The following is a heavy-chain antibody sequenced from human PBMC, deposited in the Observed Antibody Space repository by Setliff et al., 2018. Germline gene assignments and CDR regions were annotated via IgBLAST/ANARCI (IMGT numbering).Heavy chain of an antibody. CDR3: ARASRSYYNFWSGYYAQNDAFDI. CDR1: GFTFSSYN. V-gene: IGHV3-21*05. CDR2: IGSSTSAI. D-gene: IGHD3-3*01. Sequence: GGSLRLSCAASGFTFSSYNMNWVRQAPGKGLEWVSYIGSSTSAIYYADSVKGRFTISRDSAKNSLYLQMNSLRAEDTAVYYCARASRSYYNFWSGYYAQNDAFDIWGQGTMVTVSS. J-gene: IGHJ3*02.